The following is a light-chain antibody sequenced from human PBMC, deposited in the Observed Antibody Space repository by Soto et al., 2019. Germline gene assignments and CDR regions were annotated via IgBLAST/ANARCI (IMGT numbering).Light chain of an antibody. J-gene: IGKJ5*01. CDR1: QSVTSN. CDR3: QHYYNWPPIT. V-gene: IGKV3-15*01. CDR2: GAS. Sequence: EIVMTQSPATLSVSPGDRATLSCRASQSVTSNLAWYQQKPGQAPRLLIYGASTRATGIPARFSGSGSGTEFTLTISSLHSEDFAVYFCQHYYNWPPITFGQGTRLEIK.